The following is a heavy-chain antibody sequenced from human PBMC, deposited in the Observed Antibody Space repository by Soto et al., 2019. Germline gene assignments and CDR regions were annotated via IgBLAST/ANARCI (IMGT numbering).Heavy chain of an antibody. CDR1: GGSFSGYY. CDR3: ARGRVVAAGTSYYFDY. J-gene: IGHJ4*02. D-gene: IGHD6-13*01. V-gene: IGHV4-34*01. CDR2: INHSGST. Sequence: SETLSLTCAVYGGSFSGYYWSWIRQPPDKGLEWIGEINHSGSTNYNPSLKSRVTISLDTSKNQFSLKLSSVTAADTAVYYCARGRVVAAGTSYYFDYWGQGTLVTVSS.